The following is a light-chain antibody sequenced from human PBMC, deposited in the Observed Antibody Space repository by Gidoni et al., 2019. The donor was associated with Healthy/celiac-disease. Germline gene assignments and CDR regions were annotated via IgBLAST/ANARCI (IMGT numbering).Light chain of an antibody. Sequence: SYVLTQPPSVSVAPGKTARITCGGNNIGSKSVHWYKQKPGQAPVLVIYYDSDRPSGIPERFSGSNSGNTATLTISRVEAGDEADYYCPVWDSSSDHVVFGGGTKLTVL. J-gene: IGLJ2*01. CDR3: PVWDSSSDHVV. CDR2: YDS. CDR1: NIGSKS. V-gene: IGLV3-21*04.